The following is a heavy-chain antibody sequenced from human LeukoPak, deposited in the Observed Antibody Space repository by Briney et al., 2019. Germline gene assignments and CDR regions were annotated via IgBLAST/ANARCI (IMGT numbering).Heavy chain of an antibody. CDR1: GFTFSSYS. CDR3: ARDGGSAIPFDY. J-gene: IGHJ4*02. CDR2: ISSSSSYI. V-gene: IGHV3-21*01. Sequence: GGSLRLSCAASGFTFSSYSMNWVRQAPGKGLEWVSSISSSSSYIYYADSVKGRFTISRDNSKNTLYLQMNSLRAEDTAVYYCARDGGSAIPFDYWGQGTLVTVSS.